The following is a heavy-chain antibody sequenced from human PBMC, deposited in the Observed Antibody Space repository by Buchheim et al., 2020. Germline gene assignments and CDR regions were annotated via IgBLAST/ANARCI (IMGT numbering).Heavy chain of an antibody. J-gene: IGHJ4*02. CDR3: ARLLGGILTGRVFDY. Sequence: EVQLVESGGGLVQPGGSLRLSCAASGFTFSSYSMNWVRQAPGKGLEWVSYISSRSSTIYYADPVKGRFTISRANAKNSLYLRMNSLRAEDTAVYYCARLLGGILTGRVFDYWGQGTL. D-gene: IGHD3-9*01. CDR2: ISSRSSTI. CDR1: GFTFSSYS. V-gene: IGHV3-48*01.